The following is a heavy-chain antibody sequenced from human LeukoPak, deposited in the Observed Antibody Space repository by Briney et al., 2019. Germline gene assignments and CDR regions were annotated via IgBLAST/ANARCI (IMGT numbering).Heavy chain of an antibody. D-gene: IGHD1-26*01. CDR1: GCTLTSLY. CDR3: GTVGGGSYYFVFDY. V-gene: IGHV1-18*01. Sequence: ASVKGSCTSCGCTLTSLYISWFRQPPGQGLEWVGWITNYNGNTNYAHKLQGRLTMTTDTSTSTACMELKSLRSDDTAVYYCGTVGGGSYYFVFDYWGQGTLVTVSS. CDR2: ITNYNGNT. J-gene: IGHJ4*02.